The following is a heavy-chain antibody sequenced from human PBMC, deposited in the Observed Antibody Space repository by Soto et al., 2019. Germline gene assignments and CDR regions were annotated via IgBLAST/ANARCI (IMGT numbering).Heavy chain of an antibody. CDR3: ARESHDILAGPPWVWYFDL. CDR1: GGSFSGYY. Sequence: QVQLQQWGAGPLRPLETLSLTCGVSGGSFSGYYWAWIRQSPGKGLEWIGEINDRGSINYNPSLKSRVSILVDTSKNHYLLNLRAVTAADTAVYFCARESHDILAGPPWVWYFDLWGRGNLVTVSS. J-gene: IGHJ2*01. D-gene: IGHD3-9*01. V-gene: IGHV4-34*01. CDR2: INDRGSI.